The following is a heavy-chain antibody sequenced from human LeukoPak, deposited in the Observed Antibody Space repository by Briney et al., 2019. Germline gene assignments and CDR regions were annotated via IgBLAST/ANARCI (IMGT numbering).Heavy chain of an antibody. CDR2: ISGSGGST. Sequence: GGSLRLSCAASGFTFSDYYMSWVRQAPGKGLEWVSAISGSGGSTYYADSVKGRFTISRDNSKNTLYLQMNSLRAEDTAVYYCAKGPDSSEGYWGQGTLVTVSS. D-gene: IGHD6-25*01. CDR3: AKGPDSSEGY. CDR1: GFTFSDYY. V-gene: IGHV3-23*01. J-gene: IGHJ4*02.